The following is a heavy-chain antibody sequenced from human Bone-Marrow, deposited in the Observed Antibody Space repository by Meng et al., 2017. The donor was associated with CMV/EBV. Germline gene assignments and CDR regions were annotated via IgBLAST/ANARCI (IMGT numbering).Heavy chain of an antibody. CDR3: VREDVGDYFFDT. D-gene: IGHD4-17*01. J-gene: IGHJ4*02. Sequence: GGSLRLSCAASGITLSDYYVSWIRQAPGKGLEWISYISGSGNTIHYAGSVRGRFIISRDTPKNSVYLQMDRLRAEDTALYYCVREDVGDYFFDTWGQGTLVTVSS. CDR1: GITLSDYY. V-gene: IGHV3-11*01. CDR2: ISGSGNTI.